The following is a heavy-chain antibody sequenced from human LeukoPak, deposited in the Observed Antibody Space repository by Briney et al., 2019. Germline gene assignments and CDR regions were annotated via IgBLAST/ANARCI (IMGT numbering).Heavy chain of an antibody. J-gene: IGHJ6*02. D-gene: IGHD6-13*01. V-gene: IGHV3-30*04. CDR2: ISYDGSNK. CDR1: GFTFSSYA. Sequence: PGRSLRLSCAASGFTFSSYAMHWVRQAPGKGLEWVAVISYDGSNKYYAGSVKGRFTISRDNSKNTLYLQMNSLRAEDTAVYYCAKEFGSSSWYEEMGKGYYGMDVWGQGTTVTVSS. CDR3: AKEFGSSSWYEEMGKGYYGMDV.